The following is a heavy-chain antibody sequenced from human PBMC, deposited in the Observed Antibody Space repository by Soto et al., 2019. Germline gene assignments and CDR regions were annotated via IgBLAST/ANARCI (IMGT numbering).Heavy chain of an antibody. J-gene: IGHJ6*02. CDR1: GFTFSSYA. CDR2: ISYDGSNK. V-gene: IGHV3-30*04. D-gene: IGHD3-3*01. Sequence: GGSLRLSCAASGFTFSSYAMHWVRQAPGKGLEWVAIISYDGSNKYYADSVKGRFTISRDNSKNTLYLQMNSLRAEDTVVYYCARSGGTYYDFWGGYYPPSRYYYGMDVWGQGTTVTVSS. CDR3: ARSGGTYYDFWGGYYPPSRYYYGMDV.